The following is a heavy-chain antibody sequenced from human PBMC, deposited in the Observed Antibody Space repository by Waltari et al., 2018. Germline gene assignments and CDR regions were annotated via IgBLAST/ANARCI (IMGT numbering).Heavy chain of an antibody. CDR2: ISSSSSYI. V-gene: IGHV3-21*01. Sequence: EVQLVESGGGLVKPGGSLRLSCAASGFTFSSYSMNWVRQAPGKGLEWVSSISSSSSYIYYADSVKGRFTISRDNAKNSLYLQMNSLRAEDTAVYYCARWLAAAGTGDYWGQGTLVTVSS. CDR3: ARWLAAAGTGDY. D-gene: IGHD6-13*01. CDR1: GFTFSSYS. J-gene: IGHJ4*02.